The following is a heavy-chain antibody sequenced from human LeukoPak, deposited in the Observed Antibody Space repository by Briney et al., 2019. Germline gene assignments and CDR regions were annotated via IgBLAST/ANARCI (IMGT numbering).Heavy chain of an antibody. Sequence: GGSLRLSCTASGFTFSGSEMSWVRQTPGKGLEWLSNIRTDGTTTYYADSVKGRFTISRDNAENSLYLQMDRLRPDVTALYYCARSFGWHFDLWGRGTLVTVSS. D-gene: IGHD3-16*01. CDR3: ARSFGWHFDL. V-gene: IGHV3-48*03. CDR2: IRTDGTTT. J-gene: IGHJ2*01. CDR1: GFTFSGSE.